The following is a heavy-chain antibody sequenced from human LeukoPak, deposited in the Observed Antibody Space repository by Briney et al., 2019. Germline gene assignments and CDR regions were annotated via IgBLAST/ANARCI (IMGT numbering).Heavy chain of an antibody. V-gene: IGHV4-39*01. CDR3: ASLLWFGELSPVNWFDP. CDR1: GGSISSSSYY. D-gene: IGHD3-10*01. CDR2: IYYSGST. J-gene: IGHJ5*02. Sequence: SETLSLTCTVSGGSISSSSYYWGWIRQPPGKALEWIGSIYYSGSTYYNPSLKSRATISVDTSKNQFSLNLSSVTAADTAVYYCASLLWFGELSPVNWFDPWGQGTLVTVSS.